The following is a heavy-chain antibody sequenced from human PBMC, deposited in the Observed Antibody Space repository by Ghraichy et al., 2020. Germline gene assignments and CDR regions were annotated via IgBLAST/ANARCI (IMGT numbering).Heavy chain of an antibody. J-gene: IGHJ4*02. D-gene: IGHD5-24*01. Sequence: SETPSLTCTVSGGSISPYYWSWIRQPPGKPLEWIAYISYGGHTDYNPSLKSRVTMSVDTSKNQFSLKLASVTAADTAVYYCTRDRRDGYNYVDIWGQGTLVTVSS. V-gene: IGHV4-59*12. CDR1: GGSISPYY. CDR3: TRDRRDGYNYVDI. CDR2: ISYGGHT.